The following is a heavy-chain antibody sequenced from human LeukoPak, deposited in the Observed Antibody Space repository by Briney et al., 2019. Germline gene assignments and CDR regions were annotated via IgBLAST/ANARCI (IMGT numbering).Heavy chain of an antibody. V-gene: IGHV1-24*01. J-gene: IGHJ6*02. CDR2: FDPEDGET. Sequence: ASVKVSCKVSGYTLTELSMHWVRQAPGKGLEWMGGFDPEDGETIYAQKFQGRVTMTEDTSTDTAYMELSSLRSEDTAVYCCATDREMGYYYGMDVWGQGTTVTVSS. CDR1: GYTLTELS. D-gene: IGHD2-8*01. CDR3: ATDREMGYYYGMDV.